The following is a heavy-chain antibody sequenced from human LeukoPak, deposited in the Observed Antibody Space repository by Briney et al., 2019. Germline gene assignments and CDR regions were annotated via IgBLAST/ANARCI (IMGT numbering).Heavy chain of an antibody. CDR3: AKAFRPMIVVIPSDY. Sequence: GGSLRLSCAASGFTFNNYAMSWVRQAPGKGLEWVSAISGSGGSTYYADSVKGRFTLSRDNSKNTLYLQMNSLRAEDTAVYYCAKAFRPMIVVIPSDYWGQGTLVTVSS. J-gene: IGHJ4*02. CDR1: GFTFNNYA. CDR2: ISGSGGST. D-gene: IGHD3-22*01. V-gene: IGHV3-23*01.